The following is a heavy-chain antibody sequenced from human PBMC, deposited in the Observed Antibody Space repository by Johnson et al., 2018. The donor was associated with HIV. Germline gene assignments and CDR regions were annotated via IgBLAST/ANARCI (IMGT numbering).Heavy chain of an antibody. J-gene: IGHJ3*02. D-gene: IGHD6-13*01. V-gene: IGHV3-30*04. CDR2: ISNDGSNK. CDR3: AREGEGYSSSWYDAFDI. Sequence: VQLVESGGGVVQPRRSLRLSCAASGFTFSSHAMHWVRQAPGKGLEWVTFISNDGSNKYYADSVRGRFTISRDNSKNTLYLQMNSLRAEDTAVYYCAREGEGYSSSWYDAFDIWGQGTMVTVSS. CDR1: GFTFSSHA.